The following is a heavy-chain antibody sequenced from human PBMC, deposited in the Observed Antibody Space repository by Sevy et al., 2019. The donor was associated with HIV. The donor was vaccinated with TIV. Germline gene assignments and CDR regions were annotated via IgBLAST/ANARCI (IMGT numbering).Heavy chain of an antibody. J-gene: IGHJ3*02. V-gene: IGHV3-30*04. CDR3: ARDHLYYYDSSGYKASGQWSAFDI. D-gene: IGHD3-22*01. CDR1: GFTFRRYA. CDR2: ISYDGGKT. Sequence: GGSLRLSCAASGFTFRRYAMHWVRQAPGQGLESVAVISYDGGKTYHADSVKGRFTISRDNSENTLYLKMNSLRAEDTAVYYCARDHLYYYDSSGYKASGQWSAFDICGQGTMVTVSS.